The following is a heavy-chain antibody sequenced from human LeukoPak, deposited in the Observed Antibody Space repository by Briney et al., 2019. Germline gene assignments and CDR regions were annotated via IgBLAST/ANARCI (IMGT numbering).Heavy chain of an antibody. CDR2: IYTSGST. Sequence: SETLSLTCTVSGGSISSYYWSWIRQPAGKGLEWIGRIYTSGSTNYNPSLKSPVTMSVDTSKHQFSLKLSSVTAADTAVYYCARDRAGDYGDYGLFDPWGQGTLVTVSS. D-gene: IGHD4-17*01. CDR3: ARDRAGDYGDYGLFDP. CDR1: GGSISSYY. J-gene: IGHJ5*02. V-gene: IGHV4-4*07.